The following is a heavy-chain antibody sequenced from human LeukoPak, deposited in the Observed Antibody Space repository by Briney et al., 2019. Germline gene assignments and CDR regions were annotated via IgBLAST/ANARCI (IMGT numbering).Heavy chain of an antibody. V-gene: IGHV1-18*01. D-gene: IGHD6-13*01. CDR2: ISAYNGNT. Sequence: GASVKVSCKASGYTFTSYGISWMRQAPGQGLEWMGWISAYNGNTNYAQKLQGRVTMTTDTSTSTAYMELRSLRSDDTAVYYCAREMEYSSSWFGDYWGQGTLVTVSS. CDR3: AREMEYSSSWFGDY. J-gene: IGHJ4*02. CDR1: GYTFTSYG.